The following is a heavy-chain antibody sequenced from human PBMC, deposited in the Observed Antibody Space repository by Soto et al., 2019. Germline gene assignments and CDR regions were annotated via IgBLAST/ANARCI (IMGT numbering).Heavy chain of an antibody. V-gene: IGHV1-2*02. CDR3: ARDSNDSGYDSVFVFDP. CDR1: GYTFTGYY. J-gene: IGHJ5*02. CDR2: INPNSGGT. D-gene: IGHD5-12*01. Sequence: QVQLVQSGAEVKKPGASVKVSCKASGYTFTGYYMHWVRQAPGQGLEWMGWINPNSGGTNYAQKFQGRVTMTRDTSISTAYMELSRLRSDDTAVYYCARDSNDSGYDSVFVFDPWGQGTLVTVSS.